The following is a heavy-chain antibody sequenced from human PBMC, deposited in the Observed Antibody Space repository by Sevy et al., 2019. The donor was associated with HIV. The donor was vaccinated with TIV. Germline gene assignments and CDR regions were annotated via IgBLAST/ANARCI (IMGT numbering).Heavy chain of an antibody. CDR1: GYTLTELS. J-gene: IGHJ4*02. D-gene: IGHD2-2*01. CDR2: FHEDGET. CDR3: ATDIVVGRDY. V-gene: IGHV1-24*01. Sequence: ASVKVSCKVFGYTLTELSMHWVRQAPGKGLEWMGGFHEDGETMFAQKFQGRLTMTGDTSTDTGYMELSSLRSEDTAVYYCATDIVVGRDYWGQGTLVTVSS.